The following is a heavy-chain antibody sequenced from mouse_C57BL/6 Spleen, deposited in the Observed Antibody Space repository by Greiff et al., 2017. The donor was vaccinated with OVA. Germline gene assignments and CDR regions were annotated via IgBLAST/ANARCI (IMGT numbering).Heavy chain of an antibody. J-gene: IGHJ4*01. D-gene: IGHD2-4*01. V-gene: IGHV5-4*01. CDR2: ISDGGSYT. CDR1: GFTFSSYA. CDR3: AREGYDYDVGRMDY. Sequence: EVHLVESGGGLVKPGGSLKLSCAASGFTFSSYAMSWVRQTPEKRLEWVATISDGGSYTYYPDNVKGRFTISRDNAKNNLYLQMSHLKSEDTAMYYCAREGYDYDVGRMDYWGQGTSVTVSS.